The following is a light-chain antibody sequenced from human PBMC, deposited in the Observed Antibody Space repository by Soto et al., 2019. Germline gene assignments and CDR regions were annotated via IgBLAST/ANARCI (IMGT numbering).Light chain of an antibody. V-gene: IGKV1-5*03. CDR3: QHFYSYPIT. J-gene: IGKJ4*01. CDR2: RAS. CDR1: QSISNF. Sequence: DIQMTQSPSTLSASVGDRVTITCRASQSISNFLAWYQRRPGKAPNLLIYRASGLERGVPSRFIGGGSGTEFTLTISSLQPDDVATYFHQHFYSYPITFGGGTKVEIK.